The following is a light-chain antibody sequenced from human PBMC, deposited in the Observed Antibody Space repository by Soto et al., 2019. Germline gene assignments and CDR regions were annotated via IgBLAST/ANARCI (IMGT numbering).Light chain of an antibody. CDR1: QSVSSSY. Sequence: EMVLTQSPGTVSLSRVGGATLCCRASQSVSSSYLAWYQQKPGQAPRLLIYGASSRATGIPDRCSGSGSGTDFTLTISRLETEDFAVYYCQQYGSSGTFGRGTKVDIK. CDR2: GAS. CDR3: QQYGSSGT. V-gene: IGKV3-20*01. J-gene: IGKJ4*02.